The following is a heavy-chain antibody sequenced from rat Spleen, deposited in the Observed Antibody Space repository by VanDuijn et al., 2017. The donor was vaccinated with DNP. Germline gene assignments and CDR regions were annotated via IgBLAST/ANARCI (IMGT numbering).Heavy chain of an antibody. CDR1: GFTFSSYG. CDR3: TTYGSYGYYYAMDA. Sequence: EVQLVESGGGLVQPGRSLTLSCAASGFTFSSYGMAWVRQTPTKGLEWVASITNSGGSTYYRDSVKGRFTISRDNAKSTLYLQMDSLRSEDTATYYCTTYGSYGYYYAMDAWGQGTSVTVSS. J-gene: IGHJ4*01. CDR2: ITNSGGST. D-gene: IGHD1-3*01. V-gene: IGHV5-27*01.